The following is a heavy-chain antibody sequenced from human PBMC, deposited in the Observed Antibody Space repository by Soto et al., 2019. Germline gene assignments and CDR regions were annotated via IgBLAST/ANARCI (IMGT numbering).Heavy chain of an antibody. CDR2: IYWDDDK. D-gene: IGHD3-3*01. V-gene: IGHV2-5*02. CDR3: AHAYYDFWSGYYNWFDP. CDR1: GFSLSTSGVG. Sequence: ESGPTLVNPTQTLTLTCTFSGFSLSTSGVGVGWIRQPPGKALEWLALIYWDDDKRYSPSLKSRLTITKDTSKNQVVLTMTNMDPVDTATYYCAHAYYDFWSGYYNWFDPWGQGTLVTVSS. J-gene: IGHJ5*02.